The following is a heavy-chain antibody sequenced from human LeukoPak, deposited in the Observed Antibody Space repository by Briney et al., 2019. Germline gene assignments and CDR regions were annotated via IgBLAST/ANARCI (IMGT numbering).Heavy chain of an antibody. V-gene: IGHV4-39*01. CDR3: ASVMVGATSYYYYYYMDV. CDR2: IYYSGST. J-gene: IGHJ6*03. Sequence: SGTLSLTCTVSGGSISSSSYYWGWIRQPPGKGLEWIGSIYYSGSTYYNPPLKSRVTISVDTSKNQFSLKLSSVTAADTAVYYCASVMVGATSYYYYYYMDVWGKGTTVTVSS. CDR1: GGSISSSSYY. D-gene: IGHD1-26*01.